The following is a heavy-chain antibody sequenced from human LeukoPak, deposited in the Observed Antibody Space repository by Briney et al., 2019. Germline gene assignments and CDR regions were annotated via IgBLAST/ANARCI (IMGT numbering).Heavy chain of an antibody. V-gene: IGHV3-23*01. CDR2: ISGSGATT. CDR3: ARSEMATILGFDY. D-gene: IGHD5-24*01. J-gene: IGHJ4*02. Sequence: GGSLRLSCAASGFTFSSYAMHWVRQAPGKGLEWVSSISGSGATTYYADSVKGRFTISRDNSKNTLYLQMNSLRAEDTAVYYCARSEMATILGFDYWGQGTLVTVSS. CDR1: GFTFSSYA.